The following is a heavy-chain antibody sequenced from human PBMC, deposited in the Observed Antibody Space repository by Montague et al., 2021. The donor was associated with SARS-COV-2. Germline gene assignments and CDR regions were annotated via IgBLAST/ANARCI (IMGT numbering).Heavy chain of an antibody. CDR2: ISYSGRT. CDR3: ASSYYYGSGTYVYNYYMDV. Sequence: ETLSLTCTVSGGSVSSSPYYWGWIRQPPGRGLEWVGSISYSGRTYFSPSLKSRLTISVDSSENQFPLRLSSVTAADTAVYYCASSYYYGSGTYVYNYYMDVWGKGTTVTVSS. V-gene: IGHV4-39*01. D-gene: IGHD3-10*01. J-gene: IGHJ6*03. CDR1: GGSVSSSPYY.